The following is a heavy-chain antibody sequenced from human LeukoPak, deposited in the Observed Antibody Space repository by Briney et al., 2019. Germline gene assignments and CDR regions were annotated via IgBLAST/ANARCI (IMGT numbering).Heavy chain of an antibody. D-gene: IGHD3-3*01. V-gene: IGHV3-30-3*01. CDR1: GFTFSSYA. CDR2: ISYDGSNK. Sequence: GGSLRLSCAASGFTFSSYAMHWVRQAPGKGLEWVAVISYDGSNKYYADSVKGRFTISRDNSKNTLYLQMNSLRAEDTAVYYCARGGFWSAPVNWGQGTLVTVSS. CDR3: ARGGFWSAPVN. J-gene: IGHJ4*02.